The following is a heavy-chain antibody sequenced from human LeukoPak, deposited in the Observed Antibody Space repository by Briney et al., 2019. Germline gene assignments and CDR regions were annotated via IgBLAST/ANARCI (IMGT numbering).Heavy chain of an antibody. CDR2: FDPEDGET. V-gene: IGHV1-24*01. CDR1: GYNLTELS. D-gene: IGHD3-9*01. J-gene: IGHJ4*02. CDR3: ATRGVYYDILTGYSYFDY. Sequence: VASVKVSCKASGYNLTELSMHWVRQAPGKGLEWMGGFDPEDGETIYAQKFQGRVTMTEDTSTDTAYMELSSLRSEDTAVYYCATRGVYYDILTGYSYFDYWGQGTLVTVSS.